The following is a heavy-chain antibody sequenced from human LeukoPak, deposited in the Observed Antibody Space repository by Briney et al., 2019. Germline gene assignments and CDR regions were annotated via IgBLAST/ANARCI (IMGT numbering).Heavy chain of an antibody. D-gene: IGHD6-25*01. Sequence: ASVKVSCKASGGTFSSYAISWVRQAPGQGLEWMGGIIPIFGTANYAQKFQGRVTITADKSASTAYMELSSLRSEDTAVYYCARDDVAAYYYYGMDVWGQGTTVTVSS. V-gene: IGHV1-69*06. J-gene: IGHJ6*02. CDR3: ARDDVAAYYYYGMDV. CDR2: IIPIFGTA. CDR1: GGTFSSYA.